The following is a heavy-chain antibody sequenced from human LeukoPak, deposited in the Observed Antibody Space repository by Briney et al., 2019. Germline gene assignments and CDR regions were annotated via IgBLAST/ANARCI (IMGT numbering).Heavy chain of an antibody. CDR3: ARHHRPYSTFDR. CDR1: GGSINTGSYF. Sequence: PSETLSLTCTVSGGSINTGSYFWGWIRQPPGKGLEWIGSVNYSGRTYYSPSLKSRVTVSVDMFKNQFSLKLTSVTAADTAVYYCARHHRPYSTFDRWGQGTLVTVSS. J-gene: IGHJ4*02. D-gene: IGHD2/OR15-2a*01. V-gene: IGHV4-39*01. CDR2: VNYSGRT.